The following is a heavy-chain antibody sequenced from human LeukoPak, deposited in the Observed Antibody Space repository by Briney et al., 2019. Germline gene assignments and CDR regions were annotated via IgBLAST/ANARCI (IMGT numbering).Heavy chain of an antibody. CDR1: GFTFSSYE. CDR2: ISSSGSTI. J-gene: IGHJ4*01. CDR3: ARYSSSSGGASYYLDY. D-gene: IGHD6-6*01. Sequence: PGGSLRLSCAASGFTFSSYEMNWVRQAPGKGLEWVSYISSSGSTIYYADSVKGRFTISRDNAKNILYLQINSLRSEDTAVYYCARYSSSSGGASYYLDYWGHGTLVTVSS. V-gene: IGHV3-48*03.